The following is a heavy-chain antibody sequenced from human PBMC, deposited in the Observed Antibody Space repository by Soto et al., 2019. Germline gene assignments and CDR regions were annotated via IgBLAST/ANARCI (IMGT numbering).Heavy chain of an antibody. J-gene: IGHJ4*02. Sequence: ASVKVSFKASGYTFSSYYMNWVRQAPGQGLEWLGIINPSGGYTTYAQRFLGRVTMTSDTSTSTVHMELGSLTSEDTAVYYCAIGGGIVVVTAPNDHWGQGTLVTVSS. V-gene: IGHV1-46*03. D-gene: IGHD2-21*02. CDR2: INPSGGYT. CDR1: GYTFSSYY. CDR3: AIGGGIVVVTAPNDH.